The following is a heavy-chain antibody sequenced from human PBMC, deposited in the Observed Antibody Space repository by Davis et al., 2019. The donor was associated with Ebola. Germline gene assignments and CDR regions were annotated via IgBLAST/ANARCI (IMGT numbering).Heavy chain of an antibody. J-gene: IGHJ4*02. CDR1: GFVFRNYV. Sequence: GESLKISCAASGFVFRNYVMSWVRQVPGKGLEWVSGINWNGGSTGYVDSVKGRFTISRDNAKNTLYLQMNSLQVEDTAIYYCARDFDRVREWGQGTLVTVSS. D-gene: IGHD3-22*01. CDR2: INWNGGST. CDR3: ARDFDRVRE. V-gene: IGHV3-20*04.